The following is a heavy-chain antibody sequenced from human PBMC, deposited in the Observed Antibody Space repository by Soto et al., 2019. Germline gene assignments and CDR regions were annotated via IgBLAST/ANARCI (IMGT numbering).Heavy chain of an antibody. D-gene: IGHD6-19*01. J-gene: IGHJ6*02. CDR1: GFTFSSYS. CDR2: ISSSSSYI. CDR3: ARDPHPIAVADFPDYGMDV. Sequence: GGSLRLSCAASGFTFSSYSMNWVRQAPGKGLEWVSSISSSSSYIYYADSVKGRFTISRDNAKNSLYLQMNSLRAEDTAVYYCARDPHPIAVADFPDYGMDVWGQGTKVTVSS. V-gene: IGHV3-21*01.